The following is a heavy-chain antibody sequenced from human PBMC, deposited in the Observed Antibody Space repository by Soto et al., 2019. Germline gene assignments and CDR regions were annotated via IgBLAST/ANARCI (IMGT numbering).Heavy chain of an antibody. Sequence: SVKVSCKASGGTFSSHAISWVRQAPGQGLEWMGGIIPIFGTANYAQKFQGRVTITADKSTSTAYMELSSLRSEDTAVYYCARYSNYGRDYYYGMDVWGQGTTVTVS. J-gene: IGHJ6*02. CDR3: ARYSNYGRDYYYGMDV. CDR2: IIPIFGTA. CDR1: GGTFSSHA. D-gene: IGHD4-4*01. V-gene: IGHV1-69*06.